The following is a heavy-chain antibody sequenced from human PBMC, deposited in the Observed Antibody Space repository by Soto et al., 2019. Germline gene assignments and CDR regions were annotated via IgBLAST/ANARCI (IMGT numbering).Heavy chain of an antibody. CDR3: TTVKDYDFWSGYANYYGMDV. J-gene: IGHJ6*02. Sequence: EVQLVESGGGLVKPGGSLRLSCAASGFTFSNAWMNWVRQAPGKGLEWVGRIKSKTDGGTTDYAAPVKVRFTISRDDSKNTLYLQMNSLKTEDTAVYYCTTVKDYDFWSGYANYYGMDVWGQGTTVTVSS. V-gene: IGHV3-15*07. D-gene: IGHD3-3*01. CDR2: IKSKTDGGTT. CDR1: GFTFSNAW.